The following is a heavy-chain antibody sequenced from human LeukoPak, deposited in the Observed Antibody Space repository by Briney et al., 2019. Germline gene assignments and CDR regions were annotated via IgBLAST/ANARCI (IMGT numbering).Heavy chain of an antibody. CDR2: INHSGST. V-gene: IGHV4-34*01. CDR3: ARGRRNYYDSSGYEN. J-gene: IGHJ4*02. D-gene: IGHD3-22*01. Sequence: PSETLSLTCAVYGGSFSGYYWSWIRQPPGKGLEWIGEINHSGSTNYNPSLKSRVTISVDTSKNQFSLKLSSVTAADTAVYYCARGRRNYYDSSGYENWGQGTLVTVSS. CDR1: GGSFSGYY.